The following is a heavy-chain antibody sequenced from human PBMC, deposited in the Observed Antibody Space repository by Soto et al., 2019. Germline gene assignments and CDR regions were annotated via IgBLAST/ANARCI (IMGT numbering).Heavy chain of an antibody. CDR2: ISAYNGNT. J-gene: IGHJ6*02. D-gene: IGHD4-17*01. CDR1: GYNFTSYG. CDR3: ARDGTISLNYGDYESYYYGMDV. V-gene: IGHV1-18*01. Sequence: ASEKVSCKASGYNFTSYGISLVRQAPGQGIEWMGWISAYNGNTNYAQKLQGRVTMTTDTSTSTAYMELRSLRSDDTAVYYCARDGTISLNYGDYESYYYGMDVWGQGTTVTVSS.